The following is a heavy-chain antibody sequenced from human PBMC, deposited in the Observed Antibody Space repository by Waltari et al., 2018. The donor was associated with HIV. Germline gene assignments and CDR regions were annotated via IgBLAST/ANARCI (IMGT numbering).Heavy chain of an antibody. CDR2: ITWNSKTL. V-gene: IGHV3-9*01. J-gene: IGHJ3*02. D-gene: IGHD4-17*01. CDR3: AKDITGEAAFDI. CDR1: GFTFDDYA. Sequence: EVQLVESGGGLVQPGRSLRLSCAASGFTFDDYAMHGVRQTPGKGLEWVSGITWNSKTLGYVDSVKGRFTVSRDNAKNSLYLQMNSLRTEDTALYYCAKDITGEAAFDIWGQGTMVTVSS.